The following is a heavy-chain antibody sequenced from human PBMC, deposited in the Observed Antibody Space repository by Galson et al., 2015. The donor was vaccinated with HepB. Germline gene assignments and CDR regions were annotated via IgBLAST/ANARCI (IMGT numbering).Heavy chain of an antibody. CDR3: TGSSSWRYYYYYYMDV. Sequence: SLRLSCAASGFTVSSNYMSWVRQAPGKGLEWVSVIYSGGSTYYADSVKGRFTISRDNSKNTLYLQMNSLRAEDTAVYYCTGSSSWRYYYYYYMDVWGKGTTVTVSS. D-gene: IGHD6-13*01. CDR2: IYSGGST. CDR1: GFTVSSNY. J-gene: IGHJ6*03. V-gene: IGHV3-53*01.